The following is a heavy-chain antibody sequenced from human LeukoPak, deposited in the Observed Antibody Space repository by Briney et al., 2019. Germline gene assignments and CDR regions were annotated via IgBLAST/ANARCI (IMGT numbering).Heavy chain of an antibody. CDR2: ISGSGGST. CDR3: AKDVEDDYVWGSYRGNWFDP. J-gene: IGHJ5*02. V-gene: IGHV3-23*01. CDR1: GFTFDDYG. D-gene: IGHD3-16*02. Sequence: GGSLRLSCAASGFTFDDYGMSWVRQAPGKGLEWVSAISGSGGSTYYADSVKGRFTISRDNSKNTLYLQMNSLRAEDTAVYYCAKDVEDDYVWGSYRGNWFDPWGQGTLVTVSS.